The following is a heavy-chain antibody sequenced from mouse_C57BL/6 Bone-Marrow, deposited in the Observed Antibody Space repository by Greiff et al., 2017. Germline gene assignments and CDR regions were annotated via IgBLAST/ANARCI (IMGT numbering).Heavy chain of an antibody. CDR3: TPPFYDGYSHWYFDV. CDR1: GFNIKDYY. D-gene: IGHD2-3*01. Sequence: VQLQQSGAELVRPGASVKLSCTASGFNIKDYYMHWVKQRPEQGLEWIGRIDPEDGDTAYAPKFQGKATMTADTSSNTAYLQLSSLTSEDTAVYYCTPPFYDGYSHWYFDVWGTGTTVTVSS. J-gene: IGHJ1*03. CDR2: IDPEDGDT. V-gene: IGHV14-1*01.